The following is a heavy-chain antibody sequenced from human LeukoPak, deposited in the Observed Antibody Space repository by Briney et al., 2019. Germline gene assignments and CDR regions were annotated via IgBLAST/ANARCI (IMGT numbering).Heavy chain of an antibody. Sequence: GGSLRLSCAASGFTVSSNFMSWVRQAPGKGLEWVSVIYSDGTTYYADSVKDRFTISRDNSKNTLYLQMNSLRAEDTAVYYCAKNPISGSYGKNLLLNYYFDYWGQGTLVTVSS. V-gene: IGHV3-66*01. CDR3: AKNPISGSYGKNLLLNYYFDY. CDR2: IYSDGTT. CDR1: GFTVSSNF. J-gene: IGHJ4*02. D-gene: IGHD1-26*01.